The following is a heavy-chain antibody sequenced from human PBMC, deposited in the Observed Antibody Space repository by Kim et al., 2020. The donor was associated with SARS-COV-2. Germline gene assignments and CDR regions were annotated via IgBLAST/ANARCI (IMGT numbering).Heavy chain of an antibody. Sequence: GGSLRLSCAASGFTFSSYAMHWVRQAPGKGLEWVAVISYDGSNKYYADSVKGRFTISRDNSKNTLYLQMNSLRAEDTAVYYCARDRSLAVTTLGDYWGQGTLVTVSS. CDR3: ARDRSLAVTTLGDY. J-gene: IGHJ4*02. CDR2: ISYDGSNK. D-gene: IGHD4-17*01. CDR1: GFTFSSYA. V-gene: IGHV3-30-3*01.